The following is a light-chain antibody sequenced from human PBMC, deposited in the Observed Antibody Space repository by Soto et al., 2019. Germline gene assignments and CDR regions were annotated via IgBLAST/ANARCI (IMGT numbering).Light chain of an antibody. V-gene: IGLV2-8*01. CDR3: SSYAGSNNYV. CDR1: SSVVGRYKY. CDR2: EVT. Sequence: QSALTQPPSASGSPGQSVTISCAGTSSVVGRYKYVSWYQQHPGKAPKLMIYEVTKRPSGVPDRFSGSKSGNTASLTVSGLQAEDEADYYCSSYAGSNNYVFGTGTKVTVL. J-gene: IGLJ1*01.